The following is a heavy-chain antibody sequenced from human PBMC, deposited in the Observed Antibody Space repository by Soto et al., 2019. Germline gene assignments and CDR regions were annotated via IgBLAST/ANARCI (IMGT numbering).Heavy chain of an antibody. D-gene: IGHD4-17*01. CDR1: GYSFTSYW. V-gene: IGHV5-10-1*03. Sequence: EVQLVQSGAEVKKPGESLRISCKGSGYSFTSYWISWVRQMPGKGLEWMGRIDPSDSYTNYSPSFQGHVTISADKSISTAYLQWSSLKASDTAMYYCARSPRMTTVTSAPVGYYGMDVWGQGTTVTVSS. CDR3: ARSPRMTTVTSAPVGYYGMDV. J-gene: IGHJ6*02. CDR2: IDPSDSYT.